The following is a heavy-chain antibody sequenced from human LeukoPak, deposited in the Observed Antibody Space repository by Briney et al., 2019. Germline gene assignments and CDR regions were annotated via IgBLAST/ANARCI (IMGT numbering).Heavy chain of an antibody. CDR2: IYYSGST. V-gene: IGHV4-31*03. Sequence: SETLSLTCTVSGGSISSGGYYWSWLRQHPGKGLEWIGYIYYSGSTYYNPSLKSRVTISVDTSKNQFSLKLSSVTAADTAVYYCARVEVDVDIVATIRGYYFDYWGQGTLVTVSS. J-gene: IGHJ4*02. CDR1: GGSISSGGYY. D-gene: IGHD5-12*01. CDR3: ARVEVDVDIVATIRGYYFDY.